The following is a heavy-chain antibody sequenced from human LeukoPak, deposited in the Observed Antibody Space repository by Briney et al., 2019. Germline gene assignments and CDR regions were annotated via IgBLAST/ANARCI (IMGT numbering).Heavy chain of an antibody. Sequence: ASVKVSCKASGYTFTNYYMHWVRQAPGQGLEWMGMINPSGGRTNYAQKFRGRVTMTRDTSTSTVSMELSSLRSEDTAVYYCARSRDGYSHIKYWGQGTLVTVSS. D-gene: IGHD5-24*01. CDR2: INPSGGRT. V-gene: IGHV1-46*01. J-gene: IGHJ4*02. CDR3: ARSRDGYSHIKY. CDR1: GYTFTNYY.